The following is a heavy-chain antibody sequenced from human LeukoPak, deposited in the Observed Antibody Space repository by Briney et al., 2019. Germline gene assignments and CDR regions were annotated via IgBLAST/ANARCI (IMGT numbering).Heavy chain of an antibody. D-gene: IGHD2-8*01. CDR1: GGSSSSYY. Sequence: SETLSLTCTVAGGSSSSYYWSWIRQPPGKGLEWIGYIYYSGSTNYNPSLKSRVTISVDTSKSQFSLKLSSVTAADTAVYYCARNTKTSTNVDYWGQGTLVTVSS. V-gene: IGHV4-59*08. J-gene: IGHJ4*02. CDR2: IYYSGST. CDR3: ARNTKTSTNVDY.